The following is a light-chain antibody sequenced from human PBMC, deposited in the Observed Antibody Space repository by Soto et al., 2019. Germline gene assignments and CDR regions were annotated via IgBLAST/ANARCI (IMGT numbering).Light chain of an antibody. CDR3: CSYASSSTYV. V-gene: IGLV2-23*01. CDR2: EGS. CDR1: SSDVGNYNL. Sequence: QSVLTQPASVSGFPGQSTTISCTGTSSDVGNYNLVSWYQHDPGKAPKLLIYEGSKRPLGVSDRFSGSKSGNTASLTISGLQAEDEADYYCCSYASSSTYVFGNGTKVTVL. J-gene: IGLJ1*01.